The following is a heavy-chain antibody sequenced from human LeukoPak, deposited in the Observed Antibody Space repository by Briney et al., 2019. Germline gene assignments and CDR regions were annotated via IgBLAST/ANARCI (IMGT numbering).Heavy chain of an antibody. Sequence: QPGGSLRLSCAASGFTFGNSWVHWVRQAPGKGLVWVSLINADGSTATYADSVKGRFTISRDNARNTLSLQMNSLTIEDTAVYHCVVVVEPPDSDGFDVWGQGTMVTVSS. CDR3: VVVVEPPDSDGFDV. D-gene: IGHD1-14*01. CDR2: INADGSTA. J-gene: IGHJ3*01. CDR1: GFTFGNSW. V-gene: IGHV3-74*01.